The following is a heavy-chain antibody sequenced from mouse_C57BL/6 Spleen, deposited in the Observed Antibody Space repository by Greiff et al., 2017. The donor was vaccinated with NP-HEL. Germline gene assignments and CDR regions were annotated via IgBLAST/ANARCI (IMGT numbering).Heavy chain of an antibody. CDR2: IDPETGGT. V-gene: IGHV1-15*01. J-gene: IGHJ4*01. D-gene: IGHD2-1*01. CDR3: TRSGYGNYRDAMDY. CDR1: GYTFTDYE. Sequence: VKLQESGAELVRPGASVTLSCKASGYTFTDYEMHWVKQTPVHGLEWIGAIDPETGGTAYNQKFKGKAILTADKSSRPAYMELRSLTSEDSAVYYCTRSGYGNYRDAMDYWGQGTSVTVSS.